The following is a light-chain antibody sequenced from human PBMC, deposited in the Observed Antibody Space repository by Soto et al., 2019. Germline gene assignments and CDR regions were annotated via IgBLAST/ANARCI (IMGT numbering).Light chain of an antibody. CDR3: SSYTSSTSLLI. CDR1: YSDIGGYKH. V-gene: IGLV2-14*03. Sequence: QSALAQPASVSASPGQSITISCIGTYSDIGGYKHVSWYQQHPGKAPKLIIYDASSRPSGISNRFSASKSANTASLTISGLQADDEADYYCSSYTSSTSLLIFGAGIKVTVL. J-gene: IGLJ1*01. CDR2: DAS.